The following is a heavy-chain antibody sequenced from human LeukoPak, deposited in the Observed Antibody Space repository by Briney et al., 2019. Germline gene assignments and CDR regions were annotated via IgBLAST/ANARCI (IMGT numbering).Heavy chain of an antibody. CDR1: GYPFRGYY. J-gene: IGHJ4*02. V-gene: IGHV1-2*02. CDR2: VNPNTGTT. D-gene: IGHD6-19*01. CDR3: AKDWGIAMTGLYSFDH. Sequence: GASVKVSCKTSGYPFRGYYVHWVRQAPGQGLEWMGGVNPNTGTTGSAKKFQGRVTMTTDTSINTVYMELRSLMSDDTAMYYCAKDWGIAMTGLYSFDHWGQGTLVTVSS.